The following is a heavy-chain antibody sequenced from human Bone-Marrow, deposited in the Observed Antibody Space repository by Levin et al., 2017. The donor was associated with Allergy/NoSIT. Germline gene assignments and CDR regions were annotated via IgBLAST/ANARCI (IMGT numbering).Heavy chain of an antibody. J-gene: IGHJ4*02. CDR3: ARVSSSPVAYGDRGYFDY. Sequence: SETLSLTCAVSGGSISSSNWWSWVRQPPGKGLEWIGEIYHSGSTNYNPSLKSRVTISVDKSKNQFSLKLSSVTAADTAVYYCARVSSSPVAYGDRGYFDYWGQGTLVTVSS. D-gene: IGHD4-17*01. V-gene: IGHV4-4*02. CDR1: GGSISSSNW. CDR2: IYHSGST.